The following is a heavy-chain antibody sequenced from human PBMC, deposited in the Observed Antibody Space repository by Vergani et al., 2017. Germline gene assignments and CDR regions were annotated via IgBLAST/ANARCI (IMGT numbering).Heavy chain of an antibody. CDR2: MNPNSGNT. CDR1: GGTFSSYA. CDR3: ARVLPRLLRIRYYYYMDV. Sequence: QVQLVQSGAEVKKPGSSVKVSCKASGGTFSSYAISWVRQAPGQGLEWMGWMNPNSGNTGYAQKFQGRVTMTRNTSISTAYMELSSLRSEDTAVYYCARVLPRLLRIRYYYYMDVWRKGTTVTFSS. J-gene: IGHJ6*03. V-gene: IGHV1-8*02. D-gene: IGHD3-22*01.